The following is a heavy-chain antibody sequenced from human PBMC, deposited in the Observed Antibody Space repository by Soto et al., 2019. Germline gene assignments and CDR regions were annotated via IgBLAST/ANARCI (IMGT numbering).Heavy chain of an antibody. CDR3: GRGRYSSSSNPFDY. V-gene: IGHV4-59*01. CDR1: GGSISSYY. D-gene: IGHD6-13*01. Sequence: QVQLQESGPGLVKPSETLSLTCTVSGGSISSYYWSWIRQPPGKGLEWIGYIYYSGSTNYNPSLTSRGAISVDTCKSRFALKLGSVTAADTAVYYCGRGRYSSSSNPFDYWGQGTLVTVSS. CDR2: IYYSGST. J-gene: IGHJ4*02.